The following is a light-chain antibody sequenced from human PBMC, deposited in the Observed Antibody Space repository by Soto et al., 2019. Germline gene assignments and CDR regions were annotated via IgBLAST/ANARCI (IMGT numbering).Light chain of an antibody. Sequence: AIQMTQSPSSLSASVGDRVTITCRANQGIRNDLGWYQQKPGKAPKLLIYAASSLESGVPSRFSGSGSGTDITITISSLQPEDFATYYCLQDYSYPNTFGQGTRLETK. CDR2: AAS. CDR3: LQDYSYPNT. CDR1: QGIRND. J-gene: IGKJ5*01. V-gene: IGKV1-6*02.